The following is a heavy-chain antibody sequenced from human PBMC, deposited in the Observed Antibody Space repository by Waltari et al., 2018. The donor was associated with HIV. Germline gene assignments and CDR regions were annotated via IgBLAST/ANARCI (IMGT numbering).Heavy chain of an antibody. J-gene: IGHJ4*02. D-gene: IGHD2-2*01. CDR3: ATAQICSTSSCYDY. Sequence: QVQLVQSGAEVKKPGASVKVSCKFSGYTSTDLSMHWVRQAPGKGLEWMGGFDPEDAETIYAQKFQGRVTITEDTSTDTAYMELSSLRSEDTALYYCATAQICSTSSCYDYWGQGTLVTVSS. CDR2: FDPEDAET. V-gene: IGHV1-24*01. CDR1: GYTSTDLS.